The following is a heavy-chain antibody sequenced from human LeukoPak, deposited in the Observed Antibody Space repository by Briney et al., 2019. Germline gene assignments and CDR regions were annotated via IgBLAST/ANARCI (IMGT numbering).Heavy chain of an antibody. D-gene: IGHD4-23*01. V-gene: IGHV3-9*01. CDR3: ARGDYGGNNDAFDI. CDR2: ISWNSGSI. CDR1: GFTFDDYA. J-gene: IGHJ3*02. Sequence: GGSLRLSCAASGFTFDDYAMHWVRQAPGKGLEWVSGISWNSGSIGYADSVKGRFTISRDNAKNSLYLQMNSLRAEDTAVYYCARGDYGGNNDAFDIWGQGTMVTVSS.